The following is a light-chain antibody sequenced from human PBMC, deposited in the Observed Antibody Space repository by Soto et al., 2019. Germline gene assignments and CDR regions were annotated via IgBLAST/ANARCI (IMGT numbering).Light chain of an antibody. CDR3: QQYINWPRT. CDR2: GAS. V-gene: IGKV3-15*01. J-gene: IGKJ1*01. CDR1: QSVSSN. Sequence: EIVMTQSPATLSVSPGERATLSCRASQSVSSNLAWYQQKPGRAPRLLIYGASTRATGSPARFSGSGSGTEFALTISSLQSEDFAVYYCQQYINWPRTFGQGTMVDIK.